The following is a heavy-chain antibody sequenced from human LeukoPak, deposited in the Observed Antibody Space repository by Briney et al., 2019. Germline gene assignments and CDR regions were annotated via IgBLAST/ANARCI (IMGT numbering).Heavy chain of an antibody. D-gene: IGHD2-21*01. J-gene: IGHJ4*02. Sequence: SETLSLTCTVSGGSISSYYWSWIRQPPGKGLEWTGYIYYSGSTNYNPSLKSRVTISVDTSKNQFSLKLSSVTAADTAVYYCARRCGGDCYFGNAFDYWGQGTLVTVSS. CDR3: ARRCGGDCYFGNAFDY. CDR2: IYYSGST. CDR1: GGSISSYY. V-gene: IGHV4-59*08.